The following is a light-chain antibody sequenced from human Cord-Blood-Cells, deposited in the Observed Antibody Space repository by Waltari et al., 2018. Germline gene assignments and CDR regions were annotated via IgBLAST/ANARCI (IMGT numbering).Light chain of an antibody. J-gene: IGLJ2*01. Sequence: QSALTQPATVPGSPGQSITISCTGTSSDVGGYTYVSWYQQHPGKAPKLMIYDVSNRPSGVSNRFSGSKSGNTASLTISGLQAEDEADYYCSSYTSSSTVFGGGTKLTVL. CDR1: SSDVGGYTY. CDR3: SSYTSSSTV. V-gene: IGLV2-14*01. CDR2: DVS.